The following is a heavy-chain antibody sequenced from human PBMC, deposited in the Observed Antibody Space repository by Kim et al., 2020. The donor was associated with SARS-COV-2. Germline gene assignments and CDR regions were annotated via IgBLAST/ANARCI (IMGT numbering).Heavy chain of an antibody. D-gene: IGHD5-12*01. CDR1: GGSISSYY. Sequence: SETLSLTCTVSGGSISSYYWSWIRQPPGKGLEWIGYIYYSGSTNYNPSLKSRVTISVDTSKNQFSLKLSSATAADTAVYYCASSGYDYYFDYWGQGTLVTVSS. V-gene: IGHV4-59*08. CDR3: ASSGYDYYFDY. CDR2: IYYSGST. J-gene: IGHJ4*02.